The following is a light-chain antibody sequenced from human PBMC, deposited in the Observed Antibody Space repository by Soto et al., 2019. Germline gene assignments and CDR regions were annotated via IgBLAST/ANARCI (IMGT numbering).Light chain of an antibody. V-gene: IGLV3-21*03. J-gene: IGLJ3*02. CDR1: RIGTNA. CDR3: QLWDSSIDQGV. Sequence: SYELTQPPSVSVAPEKTANITCGGDRIGTNAVHWYQQKPGQAPLLVVYYDSDRPSGIPERISGSTSGNTATLTISRVEAGDEADYYCQLWDSSIDQGVFGGGTKLTVL. CDR2: YDS.